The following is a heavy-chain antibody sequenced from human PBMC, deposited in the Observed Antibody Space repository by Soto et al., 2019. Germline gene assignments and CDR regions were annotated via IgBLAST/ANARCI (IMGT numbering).Heavy chain of an antibody. V-gene: IGHV1-46*01. J-gene: IGHJ4*02. CDR3: ATSVNSAMAFDY. D-gene: IGHD5-18*01. CDR1: GYTFTHYY. Sequence: ASVKVSCKASGYTFTHYYIHWVRQAPGQGLEWMGIIKPNGGITTYAQKFRAGFTMTRDTSMSTVYLELSSLRSEDSAIYYCATSVNSAMAFDYWGQGTLVTVSS. CDR2: IKPNGGIT.